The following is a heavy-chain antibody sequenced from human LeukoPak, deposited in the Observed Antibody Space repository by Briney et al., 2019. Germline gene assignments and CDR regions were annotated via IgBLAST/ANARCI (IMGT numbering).Heavy chain of an antibody. J-gene: IGHJ4*02. V-gene: IGHV3-48*02. CDR3: ARESSIDY. CDR1: GFTFSTYS. Sequence: GESLRLSCAASGFTFSTYSMNWVRQAPGKGMEWVSYITRSSSAIYYADSVKGRFTTSRDNAKNSLYLQMNNLRDEDTAVYYCARESSIDYWGQGTLVTVSS. CDR2: ITRSSSAI.